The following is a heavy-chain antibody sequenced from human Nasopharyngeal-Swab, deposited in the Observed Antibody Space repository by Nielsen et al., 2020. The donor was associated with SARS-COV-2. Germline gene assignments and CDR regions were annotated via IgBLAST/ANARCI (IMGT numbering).Heavy chain of an antibody. J-gene: IGHJ4*02. CDR3: AKASIVGATDFDY. CDR2: ISYDGSNK. CDR1: GFTFSSYG. Sequence: GESLKISCAASGFTFSSYGMHWVRQAPGKGLEWVAVISYDGSNKYYADSVKGRFTISRDNSKNTLYLQMNSLRAEDTAVYYCAKASIVGATDFDYWGQGTLVTVSP. V-gene: IGHV3-30*18. D-gene: IGHD1-26*01.